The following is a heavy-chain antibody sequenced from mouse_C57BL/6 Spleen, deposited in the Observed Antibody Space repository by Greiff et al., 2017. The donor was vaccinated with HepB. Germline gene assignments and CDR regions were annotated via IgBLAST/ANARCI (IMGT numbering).Heavy chain of an antibody. Sequence: EVQRVESGGGLVKPGGSLKLSCAASGFTFSSYAMSWVRQTPEKRLEWVATISDGGSYTYYPDNVKGRFTISRDNAKNNLYLQMSHLKSEDTAMYYCARDNYYGSSYGWYFDVWGTGTTVTVSS. D-gene: IGHD1-1*01. CDR2: ISDGGSYT. V-gene: IGHV5-4*01. CDR3: ARDNYYGSSYGWYFDV. J-gene: IGHJ1*03. CDR1: GFTFSSYA.